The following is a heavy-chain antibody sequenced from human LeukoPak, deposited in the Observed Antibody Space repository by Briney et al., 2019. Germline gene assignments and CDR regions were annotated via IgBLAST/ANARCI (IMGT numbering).Heavy chain of an antibody. CDR1: GFTFSSYS. V-gene: IGHV3-48*04. J-gene: IGHJ6*02. CDR3: ARGRWPTSQRHYYGSGSYSDGMDV. CDR2: ISSSSSTI. D-gene: IGHD3-10*01. Sequence: GGSLRLSCAASGFTFSSYSMNWVRQAPGKGLEWVSYISSSSSTIYYADSVKGRFTISRDNAKNSLYLQMNSLRAEDTAVYYCARGRWPTSQRHYYGSGSYSDGMDVWGQGTTVTVSS.